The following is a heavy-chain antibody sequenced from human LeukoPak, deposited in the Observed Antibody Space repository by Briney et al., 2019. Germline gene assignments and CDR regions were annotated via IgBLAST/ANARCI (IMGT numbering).Heavy chain of an antibody. Sequence: SETLSLTCTVSGASISSSYCTWIRQSAGEGLEWLGRMSSGGRTTYNPSFKGRVTMSLDTSKRQFSLNLSSVTAADTAVYYCARDQTYYVSSGYYYVTYLQHWGQGILVTVSS. J-gene: IGHJ1*01. D-gene: IGHD3-22*01. V-gene: IGHV4-4*07. CDR3: ARDQTYYVSSGYYYVTYLQH. CDR2: MSSGGRT. CDR1: GASISSSY.